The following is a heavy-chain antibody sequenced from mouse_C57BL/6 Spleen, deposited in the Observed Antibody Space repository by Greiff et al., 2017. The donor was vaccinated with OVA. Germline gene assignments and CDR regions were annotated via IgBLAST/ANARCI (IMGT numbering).Heavy chain of an antibody. Sequence: EVKLQESGPGLVKPSQSLSLTCSVTGYSITSGYYWNWIRQFPGNKLEWMGYISYDGSNNYNPSLKNRISIPRDTSKNQFFLKLNSVTTEDTATYYCARSDYYGSSVYYFDYWGQGTTLTVSS. V-gene: IGHV3-6*01. CDR3: ARSDYYGSSVYYFDY. D-gene: IGHD1-1*01. CDR2: ISYDGSN. J-gene: IGHJ2*01. CDR1: GYSITSGYY.